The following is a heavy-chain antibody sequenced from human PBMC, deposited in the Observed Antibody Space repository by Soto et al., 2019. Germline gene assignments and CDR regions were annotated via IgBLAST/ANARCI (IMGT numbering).Heavy chain of an antibody. V-gene: IGHV4-39*01. J-gene: IGHJ3*02. CDR2: IYYSGST. CDR1: GGSISSSSYS. D-gene: IGHD3-16*01. CDR3: ARHPIGVDAFDI. Sequence: QLQLQESGPGLVKPSETLSLTCTVSGGSISSSSYSWGWIRHPPGKGLEWIGSIYYSGSTYSNPSIKSRVTISVDTSKNQFSLKLSSVTAAHTAVYYCARHPIGVDAFDIWGQGTMVTVSS.